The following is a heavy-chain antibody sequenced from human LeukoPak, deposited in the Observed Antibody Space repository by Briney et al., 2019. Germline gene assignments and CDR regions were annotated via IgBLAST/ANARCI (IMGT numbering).Heavy chain of an antibody. CDR1: GFTFSSYG. Sequence: PGGSLRLSCAASGFTFSSYGMHWVRQAPGKGLEWVAVIWYDGSNKYYADSVKGRFTISRDNSKNTLYLQMNSLRAEDTAVYYCARDPLWDSSDSGFDYWGQGTLVTVSS. J-gene: IGHJ4*02. CDR2: IWYDGSNK. CDR3: ARDPLWDSSDSGFDY. V-gene: IGHV3-33*01. D-gene: IGHD3-22*01.